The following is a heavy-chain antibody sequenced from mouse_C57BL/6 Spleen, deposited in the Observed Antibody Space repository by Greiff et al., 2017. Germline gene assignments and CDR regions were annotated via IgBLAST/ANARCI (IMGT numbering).Heavy chain of an antibody. J-gene: IGHJ3*01. CDR1: GYTFTDYN. Sequence: EVQLQQSGPELVKPGASVKIPCKASGYTFTDYNMDWVKQSHGKSLEWIGDINPNNGGTTYNQKFKGKATLTVDKSSSTAYMELRSLTSEDTAVYYCARRNYDYDGGFAYWGQGTLVTVSA. D-gene: IGHD2-4*01. V-gene: IGHV1-18*01. CDR2: INPNNGGT. CDR3: ARRNYDYDGGFAY.